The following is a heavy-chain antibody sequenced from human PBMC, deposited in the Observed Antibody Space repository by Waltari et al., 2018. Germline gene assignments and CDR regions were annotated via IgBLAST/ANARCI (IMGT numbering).Heavy chain of an antibody. Sequence: QVQLAESGGGAVPPGGSLRLSCVASGFFFSRYDMNWVRQTPGKGRGWLALIRDDGSKKFYADSVKGRFTVSRDNSRDTLYLHMNGLTSVDTAIYFCAREISTSSPSFWGRGTLVTVSS. CDR3: AREISTSSPSF. J-gene: IGHJ4*02. CDR1: GFFFSRYD. V-gene: IGHV3-30*02. CDR2: IRDDGSKK. D-gene: IGHD1-1*01.